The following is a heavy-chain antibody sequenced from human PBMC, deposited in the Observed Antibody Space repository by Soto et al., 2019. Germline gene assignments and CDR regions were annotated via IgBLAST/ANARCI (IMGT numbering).Heavy chain of an antibody. CDR3: TTDESGGTTSGDYYYYYGMDV. J-gene: IGHJ6*02. Sequence: GGSLRLSCAASGFTFSNAWMNWVRQAPGKGLEWVGRIKSKTDGGTTDYAAPVKGRFTISRDDSKNTLYLQMNSLKTEDTAVYYCTTDESGGTTSGDYYYYYGMDVWGQGTTVTVSS. CDR1: GFTFSNAW. CDR2: IKSKTDGGTT. D-gene: IGHD1-7*01. V-gene: IGHV3-15*07.